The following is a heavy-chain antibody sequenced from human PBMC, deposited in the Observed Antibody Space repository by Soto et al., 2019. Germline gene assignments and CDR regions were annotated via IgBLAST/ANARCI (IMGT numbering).Heavy chain of an antibody. D-gene: IGHD6-6*01. CDR3: ARSIEPHDLDH. CDR1: GFTFRSFG. V-gene: IGHV3-21*02. Sequence: EVQLVESGGGLVKPGGSLRLSCAASGFTFRSFGMVWVRQAPGSGLEWVSSIGGSGSFTHSAGSVQGRSIISRDNAQESLFLQRNSLRAEDRAIYYCARSIEPHDLDHWGQGTLVTGSS. CDR2: IGGSGSFT. J-gene: IGHJ4*02.